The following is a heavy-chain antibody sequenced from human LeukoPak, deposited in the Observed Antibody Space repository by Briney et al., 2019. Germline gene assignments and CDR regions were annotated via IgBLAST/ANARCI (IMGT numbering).Heavy chain of an antibody. J-gene: IGHJ4*02. CDR2: ISYNGSDK. CDR3: AKIVPTGDPRDY. D-gene: IGHD7-27*01. V-gene: IGHV3-30-3*02. Sequence: AGGSLRLYSAASGFMFINYAMHWLRHAPGKELEWLADISYNGSDKYYADSVKGRFTISRDDSKNTLYLQMNSLRAEDTAVYYCAKIVPTGDPRDYWGQGTLVTVSS. CDR1: GFMFINYA.